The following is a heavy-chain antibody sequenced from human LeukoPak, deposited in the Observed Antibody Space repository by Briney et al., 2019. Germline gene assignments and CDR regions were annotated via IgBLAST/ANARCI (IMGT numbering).Heavy chain of an antibody. CDR1: GFTFDDYA. J-gene: IGHJ6*03. CDR2: ISWNSGNI. Sequence: GRSLRLSCAASGFTFDDYAMHWVRQTPGKGLEWVPGISWNSGNIGYADSVKGRFTISRDNAKNSLYLQMNSLRAEDMALYYCGKDNRGSYGDYMDVWGKGTTVTVSS. D-gene: IGHD1-26*01. V-gene: IGHV3-9*03. CDR3: GKDNRGSYGDYMDV.